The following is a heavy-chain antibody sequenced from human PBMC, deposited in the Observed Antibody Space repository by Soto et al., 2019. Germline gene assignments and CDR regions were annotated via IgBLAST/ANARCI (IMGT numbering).Heavy chain of an antibody. CDR1: GFTFSSYA. D-gene: IGHD2-2*01. Sequence: QVQLVESGGGVVQPGRSLRLSCAASGFTFSSYAMHWVRQAPGKGLEWVAVISYDGSNKYYADSVKGRFTISRDNSKNTLYLQMTSVRAEDTAVYYCARDIPDDQFRGVVMDVWGQGTTVTVSS. CDR2: ISYDGSNK. CDR3: ARDIPDDQFRGVVMDV. V-gene: IGHV3-30-3*01. J-gene: IGHJ6*02.